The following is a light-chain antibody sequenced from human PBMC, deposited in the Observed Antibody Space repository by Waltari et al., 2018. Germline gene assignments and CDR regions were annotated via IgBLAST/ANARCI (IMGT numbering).Light chain of an antibody. CDR2: GAS. V-gene: IGKV3-20*01. Sequence: SSRARQPIKSSNVADDRQKAVEAPRLLIYGASSRATGIPDRFSGSGSGTDFTLTINRLQPEDFAVYHCQQYCSSPYTFGQGTKLAIK. J-gene: IGKJ2*01. CDR1: QPIKSSN. CDR3: QQYCSSPYT.